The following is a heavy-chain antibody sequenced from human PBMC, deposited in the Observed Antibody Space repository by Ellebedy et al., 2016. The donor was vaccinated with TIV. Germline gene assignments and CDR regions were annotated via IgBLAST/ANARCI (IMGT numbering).Heavy chain of an antibody. CDR3: ARVKVVGWKYFDS. V-gene: IGHV3-48*03. D-gene: IGHD1-1*01. CDR2: ISGSGSTI. CDR1: GFTFSSYE. Sequence: PGGSLRLSCAASGFTFSSYEMNWVRQAPGRGLEWVSCISGSGSTIYYADSVKGRFTISRDNAKNSVYLQVNSLRAEDTAVYYCARVKVVGWKYFDSWGQGTLVTVSS. J-gene: IGHJ4*02.